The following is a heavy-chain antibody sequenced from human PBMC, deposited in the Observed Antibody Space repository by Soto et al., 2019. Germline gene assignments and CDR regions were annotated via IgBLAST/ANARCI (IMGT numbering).Heavy chain of an antibody. CDR3: AKGARGSCSDTICYTFDY. Sequence: PGGSLRLSCAASGFTFSSYAMNWVRLAPGKALEWVSSIIGSGVNTYYADSVKGRFTISRDNSKNTLWLQMNSLRAEDTAVYYCAKGARGSCSDTICYTFDYWGRGTLVTVSS. D-gene: IGHD2-2*02. V-gene: IGHV3-23*01. J-gene: IGHJ4*02. CDR1: GFTFSSYA. CDR2: IIGSGVNT.